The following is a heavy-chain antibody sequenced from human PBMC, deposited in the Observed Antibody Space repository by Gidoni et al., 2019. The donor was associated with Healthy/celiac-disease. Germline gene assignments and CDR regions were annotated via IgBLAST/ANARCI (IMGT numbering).Heavy chain of an antibody. CDR3: XKXXXDYXXXRCXXX. D-gene: IGHD3-10*01. CDR1: GFTFSSYA. J-gene: IGHJ1*01. CDR2: ISGSGGST. Sequence: EVQLVEXXXGLXXXGGSLRLSCAASGFTFSSYAMSWVRQAPGXXLEWASAISGSGGSTYYADSVKGRXPISQDNSKXXLYXXXNXXXAEXXXVYXXXKXXXDYXXXRCXXXWG. V-gene: IGHV3-23*04.